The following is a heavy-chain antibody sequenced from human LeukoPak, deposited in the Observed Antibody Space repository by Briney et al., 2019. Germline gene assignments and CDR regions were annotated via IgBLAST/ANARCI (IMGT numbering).Heavy chain of an antibody. Sequence: ASVKVSCKASGGTFSSYAISWVRQAPGQGLEWMGRIIPILGIANYAQKFQGRVTITADKSTSTAYMELSRLRSDDTAVYYCARDLGYCSSTSCYKARPYYGMDVWGQGTTVTVSS. CDR1: GGTFSSYA. D-gene: IGHD2-2*02. J-gene: IGHJ6*02. V-gene: IGHV1-69*04. CDR3: ARDLGYCSSTSCYKARPYYGMDV. CDR2: IIPILGIA.